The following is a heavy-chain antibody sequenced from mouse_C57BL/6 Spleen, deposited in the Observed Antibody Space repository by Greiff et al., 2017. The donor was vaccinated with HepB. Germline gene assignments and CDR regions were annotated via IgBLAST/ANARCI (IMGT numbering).Heavy chain of an antibody. CDR3: ARGGYYGSSPYWYFDV. V-gene: IGHV8-12*01. J-gene: IGHJ1*03. CDR2: IYWDDDK. Sequence: QVTLKESGPGILQSSQTLSLTCSFSGFSLSTSGMGVSWIRQPSGKGLEWLAHIYWDDDKRYNPSLKSRLTISKDTSRNQVFLKITSVDTADTATYYCARGGYYGSSPYWYFDVWGTGTTVTVSS. D-gene: IGHD1-1*01. CDR1: GFSLSTSGMG.